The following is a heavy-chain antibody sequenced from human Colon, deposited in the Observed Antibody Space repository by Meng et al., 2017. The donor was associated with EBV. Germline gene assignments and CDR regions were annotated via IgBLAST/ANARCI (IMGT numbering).Heavy chain of an antibody. CDR2: NPHRGSS. V-gene: IGHV4-4*02. J-gene: IGHJ1*01. Sequence: QVQLRESGLALVKPSVALSLTCAVSGDAVTNHDWWAWVRPPPGTGLERTGENPHRGSSAYNPSLKSRVSMSIDKSKNQFSLKLTSVTAADTAVYHCLRGSGGSVWGQGTLVTVAS. D-gene: IGHD3-10*01. CDR3: LRGSGGSV. CDR1: GDAVTNHDW.